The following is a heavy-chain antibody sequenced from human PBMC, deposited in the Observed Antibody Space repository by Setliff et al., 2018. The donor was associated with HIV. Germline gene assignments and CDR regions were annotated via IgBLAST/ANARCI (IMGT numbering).Heavy chain of an antibody. CDR3: ARYKCINFACVGFDI. D-gene: IGHD3-9*01. J-gene: IGHJ3*02. CDR2: IHYSGIT. CDR1: RDSIDGHW. Sequence: PSETLSLTCTVSRDSIDGHWWSWIRQPPGKGLEWTGSIHYSGITHYNPSLKSRLTMSVDTSKNQVSLKLTSVTAADTAVYYCARYKCINFACVGFDIWGQGTVVTVSS. V-gene: IGHV4-59*11.